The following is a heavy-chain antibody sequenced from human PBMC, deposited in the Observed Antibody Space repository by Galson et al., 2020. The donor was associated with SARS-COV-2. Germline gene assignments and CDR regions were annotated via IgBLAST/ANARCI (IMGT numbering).Heavy chain of an antibody. CDR2: INNYGDST. J-gene: IGHJ4*02. CDR1: GFSFSNYA. D-gene: IGHD6-19*01. V-gene: IGHV3-64D*06. Sequence: GESLKISCSVSGFSFSNYAMHWVRQGPGKGLEYVSTINNYGDSTYYADSVKGKFTISRDNSKSTLFLQMSSLRAEDTAVYYCARGIPVAEGKPTYYFDYWGQGTLVTVSA. CDR3: ARGIPVAEGKPTYYFDY.